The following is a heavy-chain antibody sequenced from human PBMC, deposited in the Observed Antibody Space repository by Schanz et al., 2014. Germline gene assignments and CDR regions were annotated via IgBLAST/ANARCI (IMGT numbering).Heavy chain of an antibody. CDR3: ARRNFYDKSAAFDY. D-gene: IGHD3-9*01. V-gene: IGHV3-72*01. J-gene: IGHJ4*02. CDR1: GFTFSTTW. CDR2: SRNKGHSYTS. Sequence: EVQLVESGGGVVRPGGSLRLSCLASGFTFSTTWMNWVRQAPGKGLEWVGHSRNKGHSYTSEYAASVKGRFTISRDESESSLYLQMDSLKTEDTAVYYCARRNFYDKSAAFDYWGQGSLVTVSS.